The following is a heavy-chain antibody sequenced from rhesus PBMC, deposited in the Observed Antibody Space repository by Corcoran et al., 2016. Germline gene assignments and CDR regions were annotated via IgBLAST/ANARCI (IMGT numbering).Heavy chain of an antibody. J-gene: IGHJ4*01. CDR2: IVPSDSDP. CDR3: ASGKTDYYIIDY. CDR1: GYSFTSYW. Sequence: EVQLVQSGAEVKRSGESLKLSCKTSGYSFTSYWISWLRQMPGKGLEWMGAIVPSDSDPRYRPSLQGQCPIAADKSISTTYLQWSSLKASYSATYYCASGKTDYYIIDYWGQGVLVTVSS. D-gene: IGHD3-3*01. V-gene: IGHV5-2*01.